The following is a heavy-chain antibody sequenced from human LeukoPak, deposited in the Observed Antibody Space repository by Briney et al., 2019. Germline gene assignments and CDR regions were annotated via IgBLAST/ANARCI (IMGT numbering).Heavy chain of an antibody. V-gene: IGHV1-69*06. CDR1: GGTFSSYA. CDR2: IIPIFGTA. CDR3: ATTREEMATISSDY. J-gene: IGHJ4*02. Sequence: GASVKVSCKASGGTFSSYAISWVRQAPGQGLEWMGRIIPIFGTANYAQKFQGRVTITADKSTSTAYMELSSLRSEDTAVYYCATTREEMATISSDYRGQGTLVTVSS. D-gene: IGHD5-24*01.